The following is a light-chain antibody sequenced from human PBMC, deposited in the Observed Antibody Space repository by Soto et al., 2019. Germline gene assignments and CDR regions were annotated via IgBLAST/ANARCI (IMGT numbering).Light chain of an antibody. CDR3: QQYDNLPLT. CDR2: DAS. J-gene: IGKJ4*01. Sequence: DIQMTQSPSYLSASVGDRVTITCQATQDISNYLNWYQQKPGKAPKLLIYDASNVETGVPSRFSGSGSGRDFTCIISCLQPEDIATYYCQQYDNLPLTFGGGTKVEIK. CDR1: QDISNY. V-gene: IGKV1-33*01.